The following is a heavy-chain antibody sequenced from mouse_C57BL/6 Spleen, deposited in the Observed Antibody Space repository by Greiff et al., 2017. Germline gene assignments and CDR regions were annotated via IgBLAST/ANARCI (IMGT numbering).Heavy chain of an antibody. J-gene: IGHJ2*01. CDR3: TGDSSGFYFDY. V-gene: IGHV6-3*01. D-gene: IGHD3-2*02. CDR1: GFTFSNYW. CDR2: IRLKSDNYAT. Sequence: EVKVEESGGGLVQPGGSMKLSCVASGFTFSNYWMNWVRQSPEKGLEWVAQIRLKSDNYATHYAESVKGRFTISRDDSKSSVYLQMNNLRAEDTGIYYCTGDSSGFYFDYWGQGTTLTVSS.